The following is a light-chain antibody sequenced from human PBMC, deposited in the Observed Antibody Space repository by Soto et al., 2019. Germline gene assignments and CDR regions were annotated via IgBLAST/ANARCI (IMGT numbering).Light chain of an antibody. J-gene: IGKJ2*01. Sequence: DIQMTQSPTTLSASVGDRVIITCRASQRMSAWLAWYQQKPGKAPTLLIYDASSLENGVPSRFSGSGSGTEFTLTISSLQPDDFATYYCQQYNSYRYTFGQGTKLEIK. CDR1: QRMSAW. CDR2: DAS. CDR3: QQYNSYRYT. V-gene: IGKV1-5*01.